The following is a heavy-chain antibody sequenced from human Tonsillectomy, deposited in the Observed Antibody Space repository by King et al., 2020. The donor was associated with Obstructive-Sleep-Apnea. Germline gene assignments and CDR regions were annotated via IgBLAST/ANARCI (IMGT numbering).Heavy chain of an antibody. CDR1: RVSISGYY. CDR2: IYTSGTQ. J-gene: IGHJ5*02. Sequence: VQLQESGPGLVKPSETLSLTCTVSRVSISGYYWSLLRQPAGEGLELIGRIYTSGTQNYSPSLKRQVTMSVDTSKKQFSLKLSSLTAADTAVYYCARGGDWFGPWGQGTLVTVSS. CDR3: ARGGDWFGP. V-gene: IGHV4-4*07.